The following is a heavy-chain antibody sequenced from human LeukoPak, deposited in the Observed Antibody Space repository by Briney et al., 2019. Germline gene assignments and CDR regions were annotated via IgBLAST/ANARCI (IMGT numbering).Heavy chain of an antibody. V-gene: IGHV4-39*07. CDR2: IYYSGST. D-gene: IGHD3-22*01. J-gene: IGHJ5*02. CDR3: ARDVFYYDSSGYYYGFP. CDR1: GGSISSSSYY. Sequence: SETLSLTCTVSGGSISSSSYYWGWIRQPPGKGLEWIGSIYYSGSTYYNPSLKSRVTISVDTSKNQFSLKLSSVTAADTAVYYCARDVFYYDSSGYYYGFPWGQGTLVTVSS.